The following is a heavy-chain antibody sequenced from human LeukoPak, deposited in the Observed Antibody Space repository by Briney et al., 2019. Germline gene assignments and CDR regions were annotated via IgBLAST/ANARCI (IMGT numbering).Heavy chain of an antibody. CDR1: GDSISTYY. J-gene: IGHJ4*02. CDR3: ARGLTTTVLDY. V-gene: IGHV4-4*07. CDR2: VYPTGST. D-gene: IGHD3-22*01. Sequence: SETLSLTCIVSGDSISTYYWSWIRQPAGKGLEWIGRVYPTGSTNYNPSLKSRVTMSVDTSNNQLSLRLTSVTAADTAVYYCARGLTTTVLDYWGQGTLVTVSS.